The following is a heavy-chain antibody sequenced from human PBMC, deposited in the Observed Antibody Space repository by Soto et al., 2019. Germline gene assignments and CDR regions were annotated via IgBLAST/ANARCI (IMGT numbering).Heavy chain of an antibody. CDR3: ARDSYGGSYYPEYFQH. D-gene: IGHD1-26*01. CDR2: IWYDGSNK. J-gene: IGHJ1*01. Sequence: GGSLRLSCAASGFTFSSYGMHWVRQAPGKGLEWAAVIWYDGSNKYYADSVKGRFTISRDNSKNTLYLQMNSLRAEDTAVYYCARDSYGGSYYPEYFQHWGQGTLVTVSS. CDR1: GFTFSSYG. V-gene: IGHV3-33*01.